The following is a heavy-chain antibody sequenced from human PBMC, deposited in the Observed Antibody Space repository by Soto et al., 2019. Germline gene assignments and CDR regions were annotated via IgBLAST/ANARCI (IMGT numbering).Heavy chain of an antibody. CDR1: GGTFGKSG. CDR2: IITIIDTT. CDR3: ARAPLLSAETRHGNYFDD. J-gene: IGHJ4*02. V-gene: IGHV1-69*01. D-gene: IGHD2-15*01. Sequence: QGQLVQSGAEVKKPGSSLKVSCKAAGGTFGKSGVSWVRQAPGQGPEWMGGIITIIDTTNYAQKFQGRVTISADDSTSYMELSSLRSEDTAVYYCARAPLLSAETRHGNYFDDWGQGTQVTVSS.